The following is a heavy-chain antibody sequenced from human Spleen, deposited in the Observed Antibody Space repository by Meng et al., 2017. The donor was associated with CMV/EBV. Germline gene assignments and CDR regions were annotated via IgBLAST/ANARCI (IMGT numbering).Heavy chain of an antibody. CDR2: KYYRSKWYN. D-gene: IGHD6-13*01. J-gene: IGHJ4*02. V-gene: IGHV6-1*01. Sequence: SETVSLTCAISGDSVSSNSAAWNWIRQSPSRGLEWLGRKYYRSKWYNDYAVSVKSRITINPDTSKNQFSLQLNSVTPEDTAVYYCARMTRYGYASSWYANDWGQGTLVTVSS. CDR3: ARMTRYGYASSWYAND. CDR1: GDSVSSNSAA.